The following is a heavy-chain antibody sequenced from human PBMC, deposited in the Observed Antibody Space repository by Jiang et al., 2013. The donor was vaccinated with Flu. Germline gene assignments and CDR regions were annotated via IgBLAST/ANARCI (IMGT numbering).Heavy chain of an antibody. J-gene: IGHJ4*02. CDR2: MDESGST. V-gene: IGHV4-39*01. CDR1: SISSRSYF. CDR3: ARHDCSSTSCYGAVSSSSWYPDY. Sequence: SISSRSYFWGWIRQPPGKGLEWIGTMDESGSTYYNPSLKSRVTISVDTSKNQFSLKLSSVTAADTAVYYCARHDCSSTSCYGAVSSSSWYPDYWGQGTLVTVSS. D-gene: IGHD2-2*01.